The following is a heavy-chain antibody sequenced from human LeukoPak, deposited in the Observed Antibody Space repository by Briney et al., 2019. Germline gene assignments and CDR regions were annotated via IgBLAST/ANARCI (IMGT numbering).Heavy chain of an antibody. CDR1: GYTFTGYY. D-gene: IGHD2-2*01. Sequence: ASVKVSCKASGYTFTGYYIHWVRQAPGQGLEWVGWINPNSGGTNYAQKFQGRVTMTRDTSISTAYMELSRLRSDDTAVYYCARGPQVPINYFDYWGQGTLVTVSS. V-gene: IGHV1-2*02. CDR2: INPNSGGT. CDR3: ARGPQVPINYFDY. J-gene: IGHJ4*02.